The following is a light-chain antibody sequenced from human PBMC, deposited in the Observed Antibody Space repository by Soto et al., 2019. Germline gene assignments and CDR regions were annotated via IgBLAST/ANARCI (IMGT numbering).Light chain of an antibody. V-gene: IGLV2-14*01. CDR1: SRDVGGYDY. CDR2: EVS. J-gene: IGLJ1*01. Sequence: QSFLTQPASVSGSPGQSITISCTGTSRDVGGYDYFAWYQQHPGKAPKLRIYEVSNRPSGFSNRFSGSKSVNTASLTISGLQAEGEADYYCSPYTSSSXLVVLGTGTKVXV. CDR3: SPYTSSSXLVV.